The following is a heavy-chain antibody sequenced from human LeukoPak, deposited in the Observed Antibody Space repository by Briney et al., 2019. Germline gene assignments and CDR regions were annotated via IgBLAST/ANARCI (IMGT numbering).Heavy chain of an antibody. CDR2: MNPNSGNT. CDR1: GYTFTSYD. D-gene: IGHD3-22*01. V-gene: IGHV1-8*03. CDR3: AKVGDIYYYDSSGYLDY. J-gene: IGHJ4*02. Sequence: ASVKASCKASGYTFTSYDINWVRQATGQGLEWMGWMNPNSGNTGYAQKFQGRVTITRNTSISTAYMELSSLRSEDTAVYYCAKVGDIYYYDSSGYLDYWGQGTLVTVSS.